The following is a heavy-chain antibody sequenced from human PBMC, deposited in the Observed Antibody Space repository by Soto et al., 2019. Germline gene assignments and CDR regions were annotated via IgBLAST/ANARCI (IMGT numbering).Heavy chain of an antibody. V-gene: IGHV4-39*02. J-gene: IGHJ4*02. CDR1: GASISSSDYY. D-gene: IGHD1-26*01. CDR3: ARDPARGGGSYLGYFDY. Sequence: PSETLSLTCSVSGASISSSDYYWGWIRQPPGQGLEWIGSIYGGSTYYNPSLKSRVTISVDTSKNQFSLRLSSVTAADTAVYYCARDPARGGGSYLGYFDYWGQGTPVTVSS. CDR2: IYGGST.